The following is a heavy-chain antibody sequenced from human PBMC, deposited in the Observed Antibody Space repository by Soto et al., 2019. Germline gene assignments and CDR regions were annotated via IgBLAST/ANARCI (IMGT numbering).Heavy chain of an antibody. Sequence: EVQLVESGGGLVQPGGSLRLSWAASGFIFSTHWMTWARQGPGKGLEWLVTIKPDAGVAYYADSVKGRFTISRYNVKNSLYLRMTSLRDDDTAVYYFANDGGCHFGYCGQGTLVTVSS. CDR1: GFIFSTHW. CDR3: ANDGGCHFGY. D-gene: IGHD6-19*01. CDR2: IKPDAGVA. J-gene: IGHJ4*01. V-gene: IGHV3-7*01.